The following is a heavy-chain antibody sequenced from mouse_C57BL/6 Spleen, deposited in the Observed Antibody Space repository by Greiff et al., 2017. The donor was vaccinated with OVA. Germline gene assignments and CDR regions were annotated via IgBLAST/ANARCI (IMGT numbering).Heavy chain of an antibody. J-gene: IGHJ4*01. V-gene: IGHV2-9-1*01. Sequence: VKLVESGPGLVAPSQSLSITCTVSGFSLTSYAISWVRQPPGKGLEWLGVIWTGGGTNYNSALKSRLSISKDNSKSQVFLKMNSLQTDDTARYYCARNRDGYYEGYAMDYWGQGTSVTVSS. CDR1: GFSLTSYA. D-gene: IGHD2-3*01. CDR3: ARNRDGYYEGYAMDY. CDR2: IWTGGGT.